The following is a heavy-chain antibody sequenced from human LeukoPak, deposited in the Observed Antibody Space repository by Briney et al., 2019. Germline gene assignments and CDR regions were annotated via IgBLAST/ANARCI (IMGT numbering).Heavy chain of an antibody. CDR1: GYTFTSYG. Sequence: AAVKVSCMASGYTFTSYGISWVRQAPGQGLEWMGWISAYNGNTNYAQKLQGRVTMTTDTSTSTAYMELRSLRFDDTAVYYCASSGYTRPLDYWGQGTLVTVSS. CDR2: ISAYNGNT. D-gene: IGHD5-18*01. J-gene: IGHJ4*02. CDR3: ASSGYTRPLDY. V-gene: IGHV1-18*01.